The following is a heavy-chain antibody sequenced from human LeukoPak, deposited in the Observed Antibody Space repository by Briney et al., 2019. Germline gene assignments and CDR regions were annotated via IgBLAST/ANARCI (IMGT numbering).Heavy chain of an antibody. CDR2: IYYSGRT. V-gene: IGHV4-59*01. Sequence: PSETLSLTCTVSGGSISSYYWTWIRQPPGKALEWIGYIYYSGRTSYNPSLKSRVTMSVDTSKNQFSLKLSSVAAADTAVYYCARDGNPWNLDVWGRGTLVTVSS. J-gene: IGHJ2*01. CDR1: GGSISSYY. D-gene: IGHD1-14*01. CDR3: ARDGNPWNLDV.